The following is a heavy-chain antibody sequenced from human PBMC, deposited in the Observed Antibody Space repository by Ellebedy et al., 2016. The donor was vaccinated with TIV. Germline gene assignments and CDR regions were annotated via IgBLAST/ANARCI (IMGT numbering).Heavy chain of an antibody. CDR2: MNPNSGNT. D-gene: IGHD3-10*01. Sequence: SVKVSCXASGGTFSSYAISWVRQAPGQGLEWMGWMNPNSGNTGYAQKFQGRVTITADKSTSTAYMELSSLRSEDTAVYYCALLHGSGSPLHPNYYYGMDVWGQGTTVTVSS. CDR3: ALLHGSGSPLHPNYYYGMDV. CDR1: GGTFSSYA. V-gene: IGHV1-69*10. J-gene: IGHJ6*02.